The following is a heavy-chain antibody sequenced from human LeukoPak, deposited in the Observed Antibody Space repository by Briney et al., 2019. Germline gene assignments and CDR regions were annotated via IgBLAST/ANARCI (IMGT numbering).Heavy chain of an antibody. Sequence: PGGSLRLSCAASGFTFSSYAMSWVRQAPGKGLEWVAVISYDGSNKYYADSVKGRFTISRDNSKNTLYLQMNSLRAEDTAVYYCAKGSSSGSFDYWGQGTLVTVSS. J-gene: IGHJ4*02. CDR3: AKGSSSGSFDY. D-gene: IGHD6-6*01. CDR1: GFTFSSYA. CDR2: ISYDGSNK. V-gene: IGHV3-30*18.